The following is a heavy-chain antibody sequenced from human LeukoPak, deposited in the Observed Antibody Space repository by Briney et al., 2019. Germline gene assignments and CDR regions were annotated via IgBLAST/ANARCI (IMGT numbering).Heavy chain of an antibody. V-gene: IGHV3-53*01. J-gene: IGHJ4*02. Sequence: PGGSLRLSCAASGFTVSSNYMSWVRQAPGKGLEWVSVIYSGGSTYYADSVKGRFTISRDNAKNSLYLQMNSLRAEDTAVYYCARDKILYYYDSSGGFDYWGQGTLVTVSS. CDR1: GFTVSSNY. CDR3: ARDKILYYYDSSGGFDY. CDR2: IYSGGST. D-gene: IGHD3-22*01.